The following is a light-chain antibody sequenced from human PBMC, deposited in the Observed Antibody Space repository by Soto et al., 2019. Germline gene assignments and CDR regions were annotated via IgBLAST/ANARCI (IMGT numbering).Light chain of an antibody. Sequence: QSALTQPPSVSRSPGQRVTISCTRSSSNIGAGYDVHWYQQLPGTAPKLLMYGNNNRPSGVPDRFSGSKSGTSASLAITGLQAEDEADYYCQSYDSSLSGSVFGGGTKLTVL. CDR2: GNN. CDR3: QSYDSSLSGSV. V-gene: IGLV1-40*01. J-gene: IGLJ2*01. CDR1: SSNIGAGYD.